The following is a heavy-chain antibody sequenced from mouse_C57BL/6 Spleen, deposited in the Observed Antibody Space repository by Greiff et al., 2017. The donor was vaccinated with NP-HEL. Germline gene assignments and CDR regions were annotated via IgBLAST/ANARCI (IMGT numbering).Heavy chain of an antibody. J-gene: IGHJ2*01. D-gene: IGHD2-12*01. V-gene: IGHV1-80*01. Sequence: QVQLQQSGAELVKPGASVKISCKASGYAFSSYWMNWVKQRPGKGLEWIGQIYPGDGDTNYNGKFKGKATLTADKSSSTAYMQLSSLTSEDSAVYFCARGVYYSFYFDYWGQGTTLTVSS. CDR3: ARGVYYSFYFDY. CDR1: GYAFSSYW. CDR2: IYPGDGDT.